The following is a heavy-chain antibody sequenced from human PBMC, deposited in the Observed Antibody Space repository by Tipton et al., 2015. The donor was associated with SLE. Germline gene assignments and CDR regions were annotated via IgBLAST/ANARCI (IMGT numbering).Heavy chain of an antibody. J-gene: IGHJ3*02. CDR3: AGGGVATMGGYAFEI. V-gene: IGHV4-4*07. D-gene: IGHD5-12*01. CDR1: GGSISGYY. CDR2: VYSSGST. Sequence: TLSLTCTVSGGSISGYYWCWIRQPAGKGLEWIGRVYSSGSTIYNPSIKSRITLSLDTSKNQFYLRVNSVTAADTALYYCAGGGVATMGGYAFEIWGQGTMVTVSS.